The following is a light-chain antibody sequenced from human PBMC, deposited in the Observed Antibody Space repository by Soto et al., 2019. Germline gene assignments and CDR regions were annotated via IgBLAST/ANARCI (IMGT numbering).Light chain of an antibody. V-gene: IGLV2-14*02. CDR3: CSLTTSHTYV. J-gene: IGLJ1*01. CDR2: EAS. CDR1: SSDVGSYNL. Sequence: QSALTQPASVSGSPGQSITISCTGTSSDVGSYNLVSWYQHHPGKAPKLVIYEASERPSGVSNRFSGSRSSNTASLTISGLQADDEADYYCCSLTTSHTYVFGSGTKLTVL.